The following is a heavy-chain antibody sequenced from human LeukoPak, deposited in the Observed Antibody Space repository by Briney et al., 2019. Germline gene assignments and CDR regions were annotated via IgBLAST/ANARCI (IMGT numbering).Heavy chain of an antibody. Sequence: SETLSLTCAVYGGSFSGYYWSWIRQPPGKGLEWIGEINHSGSTSYNPSLKSRVTISVDTSKNQFSLKLSSVTAADTAVYYCAREGCSSTSGYLGAFDIWGQGTMVTVSS. CDR2: INHSGST. D-gene: IGHD2-2*01. CDR3: AREGCSSTSGYLGAFDI. V-gene: IGHV4-34*01. J-gene: IGHJ3*02. CDR1: GGSFSGYY.